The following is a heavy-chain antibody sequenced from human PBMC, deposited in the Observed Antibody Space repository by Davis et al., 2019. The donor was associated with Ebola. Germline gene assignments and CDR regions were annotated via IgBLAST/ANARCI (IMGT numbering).Heavy chain of an antibody. Sequence: GGSLRLSCSASGFIFSTYVMSWVRQAPGKGLEWVSTYGTSADTYYADSVKGRFTISRDNSKNTLYLQMNSLRAEDTAVYYCAKDSIVLMVYAPYFDYWGQGTLVTVSS. CDR3: AKDSIVLMVYAPYFDY. J-gene: IGHJ4*02. CDR1: GFIFSTYV. D-gene: IGHD2-8*01. CDR2: GTSADT. V-gene: IGHV3-23*01.